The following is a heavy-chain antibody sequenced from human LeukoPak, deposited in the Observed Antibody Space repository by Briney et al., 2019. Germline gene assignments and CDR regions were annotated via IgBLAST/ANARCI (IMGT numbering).Heavy chain of an antibody. Sequence: GGSLRLSCVASGFTFSYYPLSWVRQAPGKGLEWVAAIGSASGTKYYADSVKGRFAISRDDSKSTLYLQMSSQRGEDTAAYYCAKRIQLWLYFDYWGQGSLVTVSS. V-gene: IGHV3-23*01. CDR3: AKRIQLWLYFDY. CDR1: GFTFSYYP. J-gene: IGHJ4*02. CDR2: IGSASGTK. D-gene: IGHD5-18*01.